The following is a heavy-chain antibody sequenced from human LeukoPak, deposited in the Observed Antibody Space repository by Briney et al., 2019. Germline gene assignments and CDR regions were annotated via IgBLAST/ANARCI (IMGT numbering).Heavy chain of an antibody. V-gene: IGHV3-48*03. Sequence: GGSLRLSCAASGFTFSSYEMNWVRQAPGKGLEWVSYISSSGSTIYYADSVKGRFTISRDNAKNSLYLQMNSLRAEDTAVYYCALFRVDTAIDYWGQGTLVTVSS. J-gene: IGHJ4*02. CDR1: GFTFSSYE. D-gene: IGHD5-18*01. CDR3: ALFRVDTAIDY. CDR2: ISSSGSTI.